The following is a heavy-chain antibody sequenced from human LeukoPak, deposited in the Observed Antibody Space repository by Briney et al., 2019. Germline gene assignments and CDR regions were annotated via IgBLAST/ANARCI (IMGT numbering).Heavy chain of an antibody. D-gene: IGHD2-2*01. CDR1: GFTFSSYA. Sequence: GGSLRLSCAASGFTFSSYAMHWVRQAPGKGLEWVAVISYDGSNKYYADSVKGRFTISRDNSKNTLYLQMNSLRAEDTAVYYCARAGRVVPAATYFDYWGQGTLVTASS. J-gene: IGHJ4*02. V-gene: IGHV3-30-3*01. CDR3: ARAGRVVPAATYFDY. CDR2: ISYDGSNK.